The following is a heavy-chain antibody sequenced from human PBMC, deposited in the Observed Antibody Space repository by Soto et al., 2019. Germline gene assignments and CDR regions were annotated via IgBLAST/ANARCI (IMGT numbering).Heavy chain of an antibody. J-gene: IGHJ4*02. D-gene: IGHD4-4*01. CDR2: ISGSGGST. CDR1: GFTFSSYA. Sequence: EVQLLESGGGLVQPGGSLRLSCAASGFTFSSYAMSWVRQAPGKGLEWVSAISGSGGSTYYADSVKGRFTISRDNSKNTLYLQMNSLRAEDTAVYYCAKDRRFVYSNYEFSFDYWGQGTLVTVSS. V-gene: IGHV3-23*01. CDR3: AKDRRFVYSNYEFSFDY.